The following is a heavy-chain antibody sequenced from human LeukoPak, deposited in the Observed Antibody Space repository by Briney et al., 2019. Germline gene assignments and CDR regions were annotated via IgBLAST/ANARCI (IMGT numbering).Heavy chain of an antibody. CDR2: ISNSDDNT. Sequence: GGSLRLPCAASGFTFSSYAMSWVRQAPGKGLEWVSTISNSDDNTYYADSVKGRFTISRDNSKNTLYVQMNSLRAEDTAVYYCAKQFTYNDYWGQGALVTVSS. CDR1: GFTFSSYA. CDR3: AKQFTYNDY. V-gene: IGHV3-23*01. J-gene: IGHJ4*02. D-gene: IGHD1-1*01.